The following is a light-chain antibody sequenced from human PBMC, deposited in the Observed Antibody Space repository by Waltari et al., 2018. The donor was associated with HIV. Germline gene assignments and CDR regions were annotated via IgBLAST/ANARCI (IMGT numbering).Light chain of an antibody. CDR3: QQLNTYPPDT. CDR2: AAS. CDR1: EDINHF. V-gene: IGKV1-9*01. Sequence: GDRVTITCRASEDINHFLGWYQQKPGVAPKLLIYAASTLEDEVPSRFSGSGSGTDFTLTISSLQPEDFATYFCQQLNTYPPDTFGPGTKLEI. J-gene: IGKJ2*01.